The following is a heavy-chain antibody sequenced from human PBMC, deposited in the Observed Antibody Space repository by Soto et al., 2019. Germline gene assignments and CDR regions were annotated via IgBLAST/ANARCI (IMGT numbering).Heavy chain of an antibody. J-gene: IGHJ6*02. V-gene: IGHV3-30*18. D-gene: IGHD2-2*01. Sequence: QVQLVESGGGVVQPGRSLRLSCVASGFSFSSYGMHWVRQAPGKGLEWVAVISNDGSRKYYVDSVKGRFTISRDTSKNTLYLEMNSLRFEDTAVFYCVKDRRTEAYGMEVWGRGTTVTVSS. CDR2: ISNDGSRK. CDR3: VKDRRTEAYGMEV. CDR1: GFSFSSYG.